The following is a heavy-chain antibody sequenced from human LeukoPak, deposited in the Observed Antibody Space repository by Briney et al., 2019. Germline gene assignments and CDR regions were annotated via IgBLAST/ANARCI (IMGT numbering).Heavy chain of an antibody. J-gene: IGHJ4*02. CDR1: GFTFNSYW. CDR3: ATNWNRGAVDY. V-gene: IGHV3-7*01. Sequence: GGSLRLSCGASGFTFNSYWMSWVRRAPGKGLEWVANIKQDGSEKYYVDSVKGRFTISRDNAKNSLYLQMNSLRAEDTAVYYCATNWNRGAVDYWGQGTLVTVSS. D-gene: IGHD1/OR15-1a*01. CDR2: IKQDGSEK.